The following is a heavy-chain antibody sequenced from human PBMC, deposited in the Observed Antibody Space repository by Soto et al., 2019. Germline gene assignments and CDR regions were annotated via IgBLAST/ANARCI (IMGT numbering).Heavy chain of an antibody. D-gene: IGHD3-16*02. Sequence: WETLSLTWVVSDVSFSCYYWSWIRQPPGKGLVWIGEINYSGSTKFNPSLKSRVTLSIDTSKDQFSLRLSSVTAADTAVYYCARDSGGLRLGESSLYGEKDSFDVWDQGTLVTVS. CDR2: INYSGST. J-gene: IGHJ3*01. CDR1: DVSFSCYY. CDR3: ARDSGGLRLGESSLYGEKDSFDV. V-gene: IGHV4-34*01.